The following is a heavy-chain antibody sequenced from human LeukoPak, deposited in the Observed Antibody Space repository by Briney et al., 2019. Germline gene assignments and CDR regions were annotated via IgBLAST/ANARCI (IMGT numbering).Heavy chain of an antibody. Sequence: GRSLRLSCAASGFTFSSYAMHWVRQAPGKGLEWVAVISYDGSNKYYADSVKGRFTISRDNSKNTLCLQMNSLRAEDTAVYYCAREPIFGVVTRVYYYGMDVWGQGTTVTVSS. CDR3: AREPIFGVVTRVYYYGMDV. J-gene: IGHJ6*02. V-gene: IGHV3-30*04. D-gene: IGHD3-3*01. CDR2: ISYDGSNK. CDR1: GFTFSSYA.